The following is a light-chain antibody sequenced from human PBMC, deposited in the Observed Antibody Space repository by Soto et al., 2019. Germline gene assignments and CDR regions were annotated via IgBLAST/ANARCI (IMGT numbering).Light chain of an antibody. CDR3: QVWDSSTVV. J-gene: IGLJ2*01. V-gene: IGLV3-9*01. Sequence: SYELTQPLSVSVALGQTARITCGGNNIGSKNVHWYQQKPGQAPVLVIYRDSSRPPGIPERFSGSNSGNTATLTITRAQDGDEADYYCQVWDSSTVVFGGGTKLTVL. CDR2: RDS. CDR1: NIGSKN.